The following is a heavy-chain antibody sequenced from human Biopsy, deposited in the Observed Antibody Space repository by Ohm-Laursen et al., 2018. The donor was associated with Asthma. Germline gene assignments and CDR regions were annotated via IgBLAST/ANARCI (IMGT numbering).Heavy chain of an antibody. J-gene: IGHJ6*02. Sequence: SSVKVSCRAPGGTFSNFAISWVRQAPGQGLEWLGGIMTVLGTTNYAQKFQGRVTITADESTSTAYMEVTSLRSEDTAIYYCARCQVGYSSGWSLLLKKIYYSGMDVWGQGTAVTVSS. CDR3: ARCQVGYSSGWSLLLKKIYYSGMDV. D-gene: IGHD6-19*01. CDR2: IMTVLGTT. CDR1: GGTFSNFA. V-gene: IGHV1-69*01.